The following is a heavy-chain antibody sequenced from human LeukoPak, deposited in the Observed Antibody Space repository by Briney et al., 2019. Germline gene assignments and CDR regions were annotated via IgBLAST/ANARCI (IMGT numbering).Heavy chain of an antibody. Sequence: SETLSLTCTVSGGSISSYYWSWIRQPPGKGLEWIGYIYYSGSTNYNPSLKSRVTISVDTSKNQFSLKLGSVTAADTAVYYCARVLLAGTNGEWPFDYWGQGTLVTVSS. CDR3: ARVLLAGTNGEWPFDY. J-gene: IGHJ4*02. CDR2: IYYSGST. CDR1: GGSISSYY. D-gene: IGHD6-19*01. V-gene: IGHV4-59*01.